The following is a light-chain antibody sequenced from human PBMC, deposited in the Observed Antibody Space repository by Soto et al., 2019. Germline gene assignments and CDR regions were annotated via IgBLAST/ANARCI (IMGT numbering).Light chain of an antibody. CDR2: KAS. Sequence: DIEMTQSPSTLSASVGDRVTITCRASQSISSRLAWYQQKPGKAPKLLINKASRLDSGVPSRFSGRGSGTECTHTISSQQPDDFASYYYQQYNSWTFGQGTKVEIK. J-gene: IGKJ1*01. CDR1: QSISSR. CDR3: QQYNSWT. V-gene: IGKV1-5*03.